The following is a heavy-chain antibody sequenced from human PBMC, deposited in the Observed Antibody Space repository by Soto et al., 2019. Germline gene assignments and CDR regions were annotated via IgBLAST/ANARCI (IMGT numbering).Heavy chain of an antibody. CDR1: GGFLSESY. Sequence: PSETLSLTCAAYGGFLSESYWTWIRQPPGKGLEWIGEINHVGGTNYNPSLKSRVTMSVDTSQNQFSLRLISVTAADTAMYFCVRIRYQLPSSVLWLDPWGQGTLVTVSS. CDR3: VRIRYQLPSSVLWLDP. CDR2: INHVGGT. D-gene: IGHD3-16*01. V-gene: IGHV4-34*01. J-gene: IGHJ5*02.